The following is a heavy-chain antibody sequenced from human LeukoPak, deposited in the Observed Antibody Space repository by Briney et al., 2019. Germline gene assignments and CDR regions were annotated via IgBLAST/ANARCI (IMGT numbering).Heavy chain of an antibody. CDR3: ARIAGYSGYD. CDR2: ISSSSSYM. Sequence: PGGSLRLSCAASGFTFSSYSMNWVRQAPGKGLEWVSSISSSSSYMYYADSVKGRFTISRDNAKNSLYLQMNSLRAEDTAVYYCARIAGYSGYDWGQGTLVTVSP. D-gene: IGHD5-12*01. V-gene: IGHV3-21*01. J-gene: IGHJ4*02. CDR1: GFTFSSYS.